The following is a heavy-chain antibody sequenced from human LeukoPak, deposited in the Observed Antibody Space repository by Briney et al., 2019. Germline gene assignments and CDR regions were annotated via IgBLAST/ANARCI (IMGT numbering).Heavy chain of an antibody. Sequence: SETLSLTCTLPGGSISSSRYYWGWIRQPPRKWLESLVSIYYGGSTYYHPSLKSRVTISVDTSKNQCSLKLSSVTAADTAVYYCARHLTYYDVWSGYLTGHFDYWGQGTLVTVSS. CDR2: IYYGGST. CDR1: GGSISSSRYY. CDR3: ARHLTYYDVWSGYLTGHFDY. D-gene: IGHD3-3*01. J-gene: IGHJ4*02. V-gene: IGHV4-39*01.